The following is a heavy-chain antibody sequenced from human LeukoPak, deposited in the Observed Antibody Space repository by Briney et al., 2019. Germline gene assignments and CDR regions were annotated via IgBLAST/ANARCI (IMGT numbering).Heavy chain of an antibody. Sequence: GGSLRLPCEASGFRLDNYWMTWVRQAPGKGLEWVADINEDGSKIYSLDSVKGRFTISRDNAKNSLSLQLNTLRAEDTAVYYCARWSHVSGRWFLDNWGRGTLVSVSS. CDR3: ARWSHVSGRWFLDN. CDR2: INEDGSKI. D-gene: IGHD3-10*01. J-gene: IGHJ4*02. CDR1: GFRLDNYW. V-gene: IGHV3-7*05.